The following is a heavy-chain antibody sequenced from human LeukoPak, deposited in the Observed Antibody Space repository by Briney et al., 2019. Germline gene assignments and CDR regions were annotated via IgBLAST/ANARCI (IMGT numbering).Heavy chain of an antibody. CDR1: GFTFSNHA. V-gene: IGHV3-23*01. Sequence: PGGSLRLSCAASGFTFSNHAMSWVRQAQGKGLQWVSVISGGGRTTEYADSVKGRFTVSRDNSVNTLSLHMDSLRVEDTAVYYCAKNVVFTRYFDSWGQGTLVTVSS. J-gene: IGHJ4*02. CDR3: AKNVVFTRYFDS. D-gene: IGHD2-21*01. CDR2: ISGGGRTT.